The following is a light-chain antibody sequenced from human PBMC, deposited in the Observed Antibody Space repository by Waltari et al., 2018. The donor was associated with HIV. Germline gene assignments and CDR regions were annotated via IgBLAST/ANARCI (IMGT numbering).Light chain of an antibody. V-gene: IGLV2-14*03. CDR1: SSDVGGYNY. Sequence: QSALTQPASVSGSPRQSITISCTGTSSDVGGYNYVSWYQQHPGKAPKLMIYDVSNRPSGLSDRSSGSKSGNTASLTISGLQAEDEADYYCSSYTSSSTPYVFGTGTKVTVL. J-gene: IGLJ1*01. CDR2: DVS. CDR3: SSYTSSSTPYV.